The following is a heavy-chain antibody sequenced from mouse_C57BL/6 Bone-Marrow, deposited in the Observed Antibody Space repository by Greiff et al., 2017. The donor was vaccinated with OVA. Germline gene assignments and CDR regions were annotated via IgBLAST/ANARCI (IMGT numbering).Heavy chain of an antibody. J-gene: IGHJ3*01. D-gene: IGHD2-5*01. CDR1: GYTFTSYG. Sequence: VQLQQSGAELVRPGASVKLSCKASGYTFTSYGISWVKQRTGQGLEWIGEIYPRSGNTYYNEKFKGKATLTADKSSSTAYMELRSLTSEDSAVYVCARRDYSNYRWCAYWGQGTLVTVSA. CDR2: IYPRSGNT. V-gene: IGHV1-81*01. CDR3: ARRDYSNYRWCAY.